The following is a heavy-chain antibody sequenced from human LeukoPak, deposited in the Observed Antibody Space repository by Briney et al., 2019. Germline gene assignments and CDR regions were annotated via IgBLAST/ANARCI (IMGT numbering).Heavy chain of an antibody. J-gene: IGHJ4*02. Sequence: SETLSLTCAVYGGSFNGYYWSWIRQPPGKGLEWIGEINHSGSTNYNPSLKSRVTISVDTSKNQFSLKLSSVTAADTAVYYCARGGATYYDILTGYYIPEPFDYWGQGTLVTVSS. CDR3: ARGGATYYDILTGYYIPEPFDY. V-gene: IGHV4-34*01. CDR2: INHSGST. D-gene: IGHD3-9*01. CDR1: GGSFNGYY.